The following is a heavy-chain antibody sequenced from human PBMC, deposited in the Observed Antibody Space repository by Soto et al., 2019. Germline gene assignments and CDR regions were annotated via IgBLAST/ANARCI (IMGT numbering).Heavy chain of an antibody. CDR2: IKPIDGGT. V-gene: IGHV1-46*01. CDR3: ARTLARSGMDV. Sequence: QVQLVQSGAEVMNPGASVKVSCKASGYTFTTFSIHWVRQAPGQGLEWMGIIKPIDGGTSYAQKFQGRVTMTRDTSTSTVYLELASLTSEDTAVYYCARTLARSGMDVWGQGTTVTVSS. J-gene: IGHJ6*02. CDR1: GYTFTTFS.